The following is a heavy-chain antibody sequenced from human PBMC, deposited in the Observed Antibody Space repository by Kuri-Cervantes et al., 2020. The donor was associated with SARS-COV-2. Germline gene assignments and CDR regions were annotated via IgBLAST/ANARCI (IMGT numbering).Heavy chain of an antibody. Sequence: SVKVSCKASGGTFSSYAISWVRQAPGQGPEWMGGIIPIFGTANYAQKFQGRVTITADESTSTAYMELSSLRSEDTAVYYCARDDGRRIFGVVINYYYYGMDVWGQGTTVTVSS. J-gene: IGHJ6*01. D-gene: IGHD3-3*01. CDR3: ARDDGRRIFGVVINYYYYGMDV. CDR1: GGTFSSYA. V-gene: IGHV1-69*13. CDR2: IIPIFGTA.